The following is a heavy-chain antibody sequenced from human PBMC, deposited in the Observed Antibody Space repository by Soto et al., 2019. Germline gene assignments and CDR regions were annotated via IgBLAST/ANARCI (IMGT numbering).Heavy chain of an antibody. J-gene: IGHJ6*02. CDR3: ARNRVRATGRVYYYYGMDL. CDR2: INHSGST. V-gene: IGHV4-34*01. CDR1: GGSFSGYY. D-gene: IGHD1-26*01. Sequence: SETLSLTCAVYGGSFSGYYWSWLRQRPGKGLEWIGEINHSGSTNYNPSLKSRVTISVDTSKNQFSLKLSSVTAADTAVYYCARNRVRATGRVYYYYGMDLWGQGTTVTVSS.